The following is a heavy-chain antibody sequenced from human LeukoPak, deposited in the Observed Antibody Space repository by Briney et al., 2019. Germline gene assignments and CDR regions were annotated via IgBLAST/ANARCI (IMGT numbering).Heavy chain of an antibody. D-gene: IGHD4-23*01. CDR2: INHSGST. J-gene: IGHJ2*01. V-gene: IGHV4-34*01. CDR3: ARRSTTVVTPLDWYFDL. Sequence: SETLSLTCVVYGGSFSGYYWSWIRQSPGKGLEWIGEINHSGSTNYNPSLKSRVTISVDTSKNQFSLKLSSVTAADTAVYYCARRSTTVVTPLDWYFDLWGRGTLVTVSS. CDR1: GGSFSGYY.